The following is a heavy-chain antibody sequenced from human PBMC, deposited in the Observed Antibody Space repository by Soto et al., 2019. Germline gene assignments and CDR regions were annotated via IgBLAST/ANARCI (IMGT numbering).Heavy chain of an antibody. J-gene: IGHJ5*02. CDR1: GGSFSGYY. Sequence: PSETLSLTCAVYGGSFSGYYWGWIRQPPGKGLEWIGSIYYSGSTYYNPSLKSLVTISVDTSKNQFSLKLSSVTAADTAVYYCATQEVGGSYVYTFDPWGQGTLVTVSS. D-gene: IGHD1-26*01. CDR3: ATQEVGGSYVYTFDP. V-gene: IGHV4-59*05. CDR2: IYYSGST.